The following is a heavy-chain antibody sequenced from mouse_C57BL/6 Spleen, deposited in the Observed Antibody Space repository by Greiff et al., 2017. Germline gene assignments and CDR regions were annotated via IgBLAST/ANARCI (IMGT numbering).Heavy chain of an antibody. CDR3: ARSYDYGSWFAY. J-gene: IGHJ3*01. Sequence: QVQLQQSGAELVRPGSSVKLSCKASGYTFTSYWMHWVKQRPIQSLEWIGNIDPSDSETNYNQKFKDKATLTVDKSSSTAYMQLSSLTSEDSAVYYCARSYDYGSWFAYWGQGTLVTVSA. D-gene: IGHD2-4*01. V-gene: IGHV1-52*01. CDR1: GYTFTSYW. CDR2: IDPSDSET.